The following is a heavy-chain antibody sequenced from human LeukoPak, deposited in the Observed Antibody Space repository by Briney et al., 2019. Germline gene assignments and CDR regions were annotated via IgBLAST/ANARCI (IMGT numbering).Heavy chain of an antibody. CDR3: ARDSGEGGTFDY. CDR1: GLTFSSYS. D-gene: IGHD1-26*01. J-gene: IGHJ4*02. Sequence: GGSLRLSCAASGLTFSSYSMNWVRQAPGKGLEWVSHINIVNNAIYYSDSVKGRFTISRDNAKNSLYLQMNSLRAEDTAVYYCARDSGEGGTFDYWGQGTLVSVSS. V-gene: IGHV3-48*04. CDR2: INIVNNAI.